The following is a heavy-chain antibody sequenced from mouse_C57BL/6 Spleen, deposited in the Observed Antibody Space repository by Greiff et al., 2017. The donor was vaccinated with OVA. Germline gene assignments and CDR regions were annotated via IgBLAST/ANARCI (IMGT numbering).Heavy chain of an antibody. V-gene: IGHV1-54*01. J-gene: IGHJ3*01. CDR3: ARSYDYSAWFAY. Sequence: LVESGAELVRPGTSVKVSCKASGYAFTNYLIEWVKQRPGQGLEWIGVINPGSGGTNYNEKFKGKATLTADKSSSTAYMQLSSLTSEDSAVYFCARSYDYSAWFAYWGQGTLVTVSA. CDR2: INPGSGGT. D-gene: IGHD2-4*01. CDR1: GYAFTNYL.